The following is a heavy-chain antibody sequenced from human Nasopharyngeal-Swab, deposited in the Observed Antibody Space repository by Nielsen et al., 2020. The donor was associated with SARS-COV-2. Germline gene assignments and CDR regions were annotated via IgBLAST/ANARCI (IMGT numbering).Heavy chain of an antibody. CDR1: GYSFTTYW. CDR2: IYPGDSNT. Sequence: GGSLRLSCKVSGYSFTTYWIGWVRQLPGKGLEWMGIIYPGDSNTRYSPSFQGQVTISVDKYSSTAYLQWSSLKASDTAIYYCARPMRPMGHYYFGMDVWGQGTTVTVSS. CDR3: ARPMRPMGHYYFGMDV. J-gene: IGHJ6*02. D-gene: IGHD1-26*01. V-gene: IGHV5-51*01.